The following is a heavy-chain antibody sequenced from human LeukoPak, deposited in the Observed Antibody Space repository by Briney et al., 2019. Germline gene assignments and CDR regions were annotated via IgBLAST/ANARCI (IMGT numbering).Heavy chain of an antibody. Sequence: PSQTLSLTCTVSGGSINSGGYYWSWIRQHPGKGLEWIGYIYYSGSTYYNPSLKSRLTISVDTSKNQFSLKLSSVTAADTAVYYCARDGGISSSFDYWGQGTLVTVSS. CDR2: IYYSGST. D-gene: IGHD5-12*01. CDR3: ARDGGISSSFDY. CDR1: GGSINSGGYY. J-gene: IGHJ4*02. V-gene: IGHV4-31*03.